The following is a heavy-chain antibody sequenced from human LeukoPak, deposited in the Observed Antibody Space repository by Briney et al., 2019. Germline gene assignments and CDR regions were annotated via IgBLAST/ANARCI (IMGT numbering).Heavy chain of an antibody. Sequence: QAGGSLRLSCAASGFTFGSYAMSWVRQAPGKGLEWVSGTSGSGGSTYYADSVKGRFTISRDNSKNTLYLQMNSLRAEDTAVYYCAKSPSSGYYFDYWGQGTLVTVSS. CDR1: GFTFGSYA. CDR2: TSGSGGST. CDR3: AKSPSSGYYFDY. D-gene: IGHD3-22*01. V-gene: IGHV3-23*01. J-gene: IGHJ4*02.